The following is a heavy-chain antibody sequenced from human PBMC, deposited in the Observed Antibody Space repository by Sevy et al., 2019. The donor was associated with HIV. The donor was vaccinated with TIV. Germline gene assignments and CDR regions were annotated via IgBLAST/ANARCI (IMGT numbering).Heavy chain of an antibody. V-gene: IGHV3-7*01. J-gene: IGHJ4*02. D-gene: IGHD5-18*01. Sequence: GGSLRLSCVASGFTFSSYEMNWVRQAPGKGLEWVATMKEDGSDKDYVDSVKGRFTISRDNAKNSLYLQMNSLRAEDTAVYYCVREGVGGYSYSLDCWGQGTLVTVSS. CDR2: MKEDGSDK. CDR1: GFTFSSYE. CDR3: VREGVGGYSYSLDC.